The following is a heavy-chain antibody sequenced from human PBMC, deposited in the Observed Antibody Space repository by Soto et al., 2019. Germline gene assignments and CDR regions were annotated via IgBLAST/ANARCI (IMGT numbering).Heavy chain of an antibody. J-gene: IGHJ5*02. CDR2: IIPIFGTA. CDR1: GGTFSSYA. V-gene: IGHV1-69*06. Sequence: AASVKVSCKASGGTFSSYAISWVRQAPGQGLEWMGGIIPIFGTANYAQKFQGRVTITADKSTSTAYMELSSLRSEDTAVYYCAGREDYYDSSDNWFDPWGQGTLVTVSS. D-gene: IGHD3-22*01. CDR3: AGREDYYDSSDNWFDP.